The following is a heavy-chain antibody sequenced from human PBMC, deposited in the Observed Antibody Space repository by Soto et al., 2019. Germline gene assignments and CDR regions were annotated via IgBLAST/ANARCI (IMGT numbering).Heavy chain of an antibody. Sequence: WGICFRQPPGQGLEWIGEVHHTKGALYNPALRSRVTVSADFVNSKIFLEVLSLGAVDTAVYYCARAGFWDLDSWGNGTPVTV. V-gene: IGHV4-4*02. CDR1: W. CDR2: VHHTKGA. CDR3: ARAGFWDLDS. D-gene: IGHD1-1*01. J-gene: IGHJ1*01.